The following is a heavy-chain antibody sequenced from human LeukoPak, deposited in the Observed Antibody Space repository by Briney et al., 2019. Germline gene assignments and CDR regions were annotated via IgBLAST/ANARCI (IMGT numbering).Heavy chain of an antibody. CDR3: ARDDSSSWYYYYYGMDV. Sequence: GGSLRLSCAASGFTFSSYGMHWVRQAPGKGLEWVAVIWYDGSNKYYADSVKGRFTISRDNSKNTLYLQMNSLRAEDTAVYYCARDDSSSWYYYYYGMDVWGQGTLVTVSS. CDR2: IWYDGSNK. D-gene: IGHD6-13*01. CDR1: GFTFSSYG. V-gene: IGHV3-33*01. J-gene: IGHJ6*02.